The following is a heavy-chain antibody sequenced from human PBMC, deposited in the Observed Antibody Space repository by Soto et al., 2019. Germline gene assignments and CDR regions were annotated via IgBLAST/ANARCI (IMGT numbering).Heavy chain of an antibody. CDR3: ARGGYSSLDS. V-gene: IGHV4-4*02. CDR1: GGSISSDYW. CDR2: IYQNGYT. Sequence: PSETLSLTCAVSGGSISSDYWWTWVRQPPGKGLEWLGEIYQNGYTSHNPSLKSRVTISVDKSKNQFSLKLSSVTAADTAVYYCARGGYSSLDSWGQGNLLTVSS. J-gene: IGHJ4*02. D-gene: IGHD2-21*01.